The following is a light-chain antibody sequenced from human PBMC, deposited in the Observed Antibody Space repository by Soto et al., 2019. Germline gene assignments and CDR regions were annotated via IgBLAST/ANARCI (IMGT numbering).Light chain of an antibody. J-gene: IGLJ2*01. Sequence: SYELTQPPSVSVSPGQPANITCSGNTLGSKFVFWYQQKAGQSPMVVIYEDTKRPSGIPERFSGSNSGNTATLTISGTQAMDEADFYCQAWDSGTVVFGGGTKVTVL. V-gene: IGLV3-1*01. CDR2: EDT. CDR3: QAWDSGTVV. CDR1: TLGSKF.